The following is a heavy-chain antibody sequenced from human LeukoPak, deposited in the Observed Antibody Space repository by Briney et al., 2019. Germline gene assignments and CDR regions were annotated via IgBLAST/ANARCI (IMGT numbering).Heavy chain of an antibody. V-gene: IGHV3-23*01. Sequence: PGGTLRLSCAASGFAFSNYGMNWVRQAPGKGLEWDSGITGSGSTTYYADSVKGRFTISRDNSKNTLYLQMNSLRAEDTAVYYCARDYGRTKSYYYYYYMDVWGKGTTVTVSS. D-gene: IGHD1-7*01. CDR1: GFAFSNYG. J-gene: IGHJ6*03. CDR2: ITGSGSTT. CDR3: ARDYGRTKSYYYYYYMDV.